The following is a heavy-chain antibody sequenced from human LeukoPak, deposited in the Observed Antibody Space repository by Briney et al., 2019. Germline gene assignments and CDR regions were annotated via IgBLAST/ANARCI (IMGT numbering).Heavy chain of an antibody. D-gene: IGHD3-22*01. CDR2: MTPNSGNT. CDR1: GYTFSLYD. Sequence: ASVKVSCKASGYTFSLYDINWVRQATGQGLEWMGWMTPNSGNTGYAQRFQGRVTMTRNTSISTAYMELSRLRSDDTAVYYCARARYYDSSGYYYYFDYWGQGTLVTVSS. V-gene: IGHV1-8*01. CDR3: ARARYYDSSGYYYYFDY. J-gene: IGHJ4*02.